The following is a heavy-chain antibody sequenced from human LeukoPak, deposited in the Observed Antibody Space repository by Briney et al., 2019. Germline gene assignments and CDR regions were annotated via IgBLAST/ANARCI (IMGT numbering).Heavy chain of an antibody. CDR1: GGSVSSGSYY. CDR3: ARDRTDGDSDY. CDR2: IYYSGST. Sequence: SETLSLTCTVSGGSVSSGSYYWRWIRQPPGKGLEWIGYIYYSGSTNYNPSLKSRVTISVDTPKNQFSLKLSSVTAADTAVYYCARDRTDGDSDYWGQGTLVTVSS. D-gene: IGHD4-17*01. J-gene: IGHJ4*02. V-gene: IGHV4-61*01.